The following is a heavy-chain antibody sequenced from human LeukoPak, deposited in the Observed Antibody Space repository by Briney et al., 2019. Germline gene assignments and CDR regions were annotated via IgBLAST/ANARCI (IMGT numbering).Heavy chain of an antibody. Sequence: PSETLSLTCVVRGGPFSGYYWSWIRQPPGKGLEWIGEINHSGTINYNSSLKRRVSISVDTSKNQFSLKLSSVTAADTAVYYCARANYGSGSYSVYGMDVWGQGTTVTVSS. V-gene: IGHV4-34*01. CDR2: INHSGTI. J-gene: IGHJ6*02. CDR1: GGPFSGYY. D-gene: IGHD3-10*01. CDR3: ARANYGSGSYSVYGMDV.